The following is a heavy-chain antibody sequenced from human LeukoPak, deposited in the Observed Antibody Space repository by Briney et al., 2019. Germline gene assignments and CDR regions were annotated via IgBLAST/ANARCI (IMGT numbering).Heavy chain of an antibody. V-gene: IGHV3-9*01. D-gene: IGHD4-23*01. CDR1: GFTFDDYA. Sequence: PGRSLRLSCAASGFTFDDYAMHWVRQAPGKGLEWVSGISWNSGSIGYADSVKGRCTISRDNPQNTVSLQMNSLRAEDTAVYYCAKISGGSGWYFDLWGLGTLVTVSS. J-gene: IGHJ2*01. CDR2: ISWNSGSI. CDR3: AKISGGSGWYFDL.